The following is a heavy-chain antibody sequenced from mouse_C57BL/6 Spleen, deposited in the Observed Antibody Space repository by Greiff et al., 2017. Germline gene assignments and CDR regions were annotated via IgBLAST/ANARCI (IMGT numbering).Heavy chain of an antibody. CDR1: GYTFTSYW. J-gene: IGHJ2*01. V-gene: IGHV1-61*01. D-gene: IGHD1-1*01. CDR3: ARGGEYYGTLDY. CDR2: IYPSDSET. Sequence: VQLQQPGAELVRPGSSVKLSCKASGYTFTSYWMDWVKQRPGQGLEWIGNIYPSDSETHYNQKFKDKATLTVDKSSSTAYMQLSSLTSEDSAVYYGARGGEYYGTLDYWGQGTTLTVSS.